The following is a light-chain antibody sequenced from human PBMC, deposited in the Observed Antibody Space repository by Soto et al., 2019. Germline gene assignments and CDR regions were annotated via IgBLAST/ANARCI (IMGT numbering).Light chain of an antibody. V-gene: IGLV2-8*01. CDR1: SSDVGGYNY. CDR2: EVS. CDR3: SSYAGSNNVV. J-gene: IGLJ2*01. Sequence: QSVLTPPPSAYGSPGQSVTISCTGTSSDVGGYNYVSWYQQHPGKAPKLMIYEVSKRPSGVPDRFSGSKSGNTASLTVSGLQAEDEADYYCSSYAGSNNVVFGGGTKLTVL.